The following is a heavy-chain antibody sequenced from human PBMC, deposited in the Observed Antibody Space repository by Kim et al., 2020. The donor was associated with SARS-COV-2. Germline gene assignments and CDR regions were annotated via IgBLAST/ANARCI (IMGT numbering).Heavy chain of an antibody. CDR2: ITYDGNYK. CDR3: GASNFDY. J-gene: IGHJ4*02. CDR1: GFTFSSFA. Sequence: GGSLRLSCAASGFTFSSFAMHWVRQAPGKGLEWVAVITYDGNYKYYADSVKGRFTISRDNSKNSLYLQMNNLRAEDTAMYYCGASNFDYWGQGTLVTVSS. D-gene: IGHD6-6*01. V-gene: IGHV3-30-3*01.